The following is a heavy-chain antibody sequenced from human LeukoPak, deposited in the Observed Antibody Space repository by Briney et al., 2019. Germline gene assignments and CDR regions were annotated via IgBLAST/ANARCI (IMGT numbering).Heavy chain of an antibody. Sequence: PGGSLRLSCAASGFTFSRSWMSWVRQPPGKGPEWVANISPDGSTKYHMDSVKGRFTISRDNAKDSLYLEMSRLRDDDTAMYYCATGASGSWDFGGQGTLVTVSS. CDR1: GFTFSRSW. CDR3: ATGASGSWDF. J-gene: IGHJ4*02. D-gene: IGHD6-13*01. V-gene: IGHV3-7*03. CDR2: ISPDGSTK.